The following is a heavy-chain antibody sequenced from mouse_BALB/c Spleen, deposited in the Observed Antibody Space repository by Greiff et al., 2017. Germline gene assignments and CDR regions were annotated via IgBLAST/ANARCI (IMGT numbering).Heavy chain of an antibody. CDR3: ARRGYGNFFDY. Sequence: VQLQQSGAELVRSGASVKLSCTASGFNIKDYYMHWVKQRPEQGLEWIGWIDPENGDTEYAPKFQGKATMTADTSSNTAYLQLSSLTSEDTAVYYCARRGYGNFFDYWGQGTTLTVSS. D-gene: IGHD2-10*02. J-gene: IGHJ2*01. CDR2: IDPENGDT. V-gene: IGHV14-4*02. CDR1: GFNIKDYY.